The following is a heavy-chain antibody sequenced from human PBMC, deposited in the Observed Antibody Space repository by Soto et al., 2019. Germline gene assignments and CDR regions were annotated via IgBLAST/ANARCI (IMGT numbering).Heavy chain of an antibody. CDR2: ISAYNGNT. CDR1: GYTFTSYG. D-gene: IGHD2-2*01. J-gene: IGHJ6*02. Sequence: ASVKVSCKASGYTFTSYGISWVRQAPGQGLEWMGWISAYNGNTNYAQKLQGRVTMTTDTSTSTAYMELRSLRSDDTAVYYCARVEGGYCISTSCFTAYYYYNGMDVWGQGTMVTISS. CDR3: ARVEGGYCISTSCFTAYYYYNGMDV. V-gene: IGHV1-18*01.